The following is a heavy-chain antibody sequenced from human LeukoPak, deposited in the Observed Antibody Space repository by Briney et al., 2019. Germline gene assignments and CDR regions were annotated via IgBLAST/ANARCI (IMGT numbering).Heavy chain of an antibody. CDR2: IYPRDGST. CDR3: ARHQEGFDY. CDR1: GYSFTNNY. J-gene: IGHJ4*02. Sequence: ASVKVSCKASGYSFTNNYIHWVRQAPGQGLEWMGMIYPRDGSTSYAQKFQGRVTVTSDTSTSTVHMELSGLRSEDTAVYYCARHQEGFDYWGQGTLVTVSS. V-gene: IGHV1-46*01.